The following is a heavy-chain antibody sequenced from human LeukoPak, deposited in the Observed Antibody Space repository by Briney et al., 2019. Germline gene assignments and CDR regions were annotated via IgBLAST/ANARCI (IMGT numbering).Heavy chain of an antibody. Sequence: SGGSLRLSCVASGFTFSNYWMSWLRQTPGKGLEWVANINEDETERYYVASVEGRFTVSRDNGKNSLYLQMNGLRAEDSAVFYCARVDGAIIAFPFESWGQGTPVIVSS. CDR3: ARVDGAIIAFPFES. CDR2: INEDETER. CDR1: GFTFSNYW. D-gene: IGHD4/OR15-4a*01. V-gene: IGHV3-7*01. J-gene: IGHJ4*02.